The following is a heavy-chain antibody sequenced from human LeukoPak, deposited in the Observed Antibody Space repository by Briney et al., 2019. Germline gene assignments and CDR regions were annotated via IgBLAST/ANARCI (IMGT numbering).Heavy chain of an antibody. CDR1: GGSFSGYY. Sequence: SETLSLTCAVYGGSFSGYYWSWIRQPPGKGLEWIGEINHSGSTNYNPSLKSRVAISVDTSKNQFSLKLSSVTAADTAVYYCARAGSIAAAGIDAFDIWGQGTMVTVSS. CDR2: INHSGST. V-gene: IGHV4-34*01. D-gene: IGHD6-13*01. J-gene: IGHJ3*02. CDR3: ARAGSIAAAGIDAFDI.